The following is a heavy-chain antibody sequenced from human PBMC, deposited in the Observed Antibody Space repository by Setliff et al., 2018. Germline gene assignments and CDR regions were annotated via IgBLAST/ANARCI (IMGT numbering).Heavy chain of an antibody. Sequence: LSLTCTVSGGTISSSSYYWGWIRQPPGKGLEWIGSIYYSGSTYYNPSLKSRVTISVDTSKNQFSLKLSSVTAADTAVYYCATPYYYDSSGYYHWGQGTLVTVSS. J-gene: IGHJ5*02. V-gene: IGHV4-39*01. D-gene: IGHD3-22*01. CDR2: IYYSGST. CDR3: ATPYYYDSSGYYH. CDR1: GGTISSSSYY.